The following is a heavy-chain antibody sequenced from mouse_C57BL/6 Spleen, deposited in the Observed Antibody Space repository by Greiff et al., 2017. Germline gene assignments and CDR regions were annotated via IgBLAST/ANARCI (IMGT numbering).Heavy chain of an antibody. CDR2: IYPGDGDT. D-gene: IGHD1-1*01. V-gene: IGHV1-82*01. CDR1: GYAFSSSW. CDR3: GGYGSSPLYY. Sequence: VQLQQSGPELVKPGASVKISCKASGYAFSSSWMNWVKQRPGKGLEWIGRIYPGDGDTNYNGKFKGKATLTADKSSSTAYMQLSSLTSEDSAVYFFGGYGSSPLYYWGQGTTLTVSS. J-gene: IGHJ2*01.